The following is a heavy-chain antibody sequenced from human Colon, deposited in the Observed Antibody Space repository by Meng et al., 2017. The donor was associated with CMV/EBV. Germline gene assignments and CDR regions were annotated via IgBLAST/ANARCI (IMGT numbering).Heavy chain of an antibody. Sequence: GESLKISCAVSEFPFSSYEMHWVRQAPGKGLEWISSIDGSGETVYYADSVKGRFTISRDNAKNSLYLQMNSLRAEDTAVYYCARVTVVPAAYDAFDIWGQGTMVTVSS. CDR2: IDGSGETV. V-gene: IGHV3-48*03. J-gene: IGHJ3*02. D-gene: IGHD2-2*01. CDR3: ARVTVVPAAYDAFDI. CDR1: EFPFSSYE.